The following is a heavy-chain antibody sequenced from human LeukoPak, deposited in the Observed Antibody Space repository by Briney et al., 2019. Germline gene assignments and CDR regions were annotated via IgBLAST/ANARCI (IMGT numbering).Heavy chain of an antibody. CDR1: GYSITSGYY. Sequence: SETLSLTCIVPGYSITSGYYWGWIRQPPGKGLEWIGSIYHSGDTYYNPSLKSRVTISVDTSKNQFSLKLDSVTAADTAVYYCAKGTSSGWYYFDYWGQGTLVTVSS. D-gene: IGHD6-19*01. V-gene: IGHV4-38-2*02. CDR2: IYHSGDT. CDR3: AKGTSSGWYYFDY. J-gene: IGHJ4*02.